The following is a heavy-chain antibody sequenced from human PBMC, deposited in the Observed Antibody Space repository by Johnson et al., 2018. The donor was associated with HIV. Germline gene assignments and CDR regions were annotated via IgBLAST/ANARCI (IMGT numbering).Heavy chain of an antibody. J-gene: IGHJ3*02. CDR2: INSDGSHI. Sequence: VQLVESGGGLVQPGGSLRLSCAASGFSFSTTWMHWVRQAPGEGLVWVAHINSDGSHIAYADSVRGRFTISRDNAKNTLVLQMNSLRGEDTAVYYCAGDGPRDAFDIGGQGTVVIVSS. CDR1: GFSFSTTW. V-gene: IGHV3-74*03. CDR3: AGDGPRDAFDI.